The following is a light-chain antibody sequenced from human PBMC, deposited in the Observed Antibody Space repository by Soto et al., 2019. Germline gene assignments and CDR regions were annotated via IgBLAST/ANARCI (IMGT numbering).Light chain of an antibody. V-gene: IGKV3-15*01. J-gene: IGKJ5*01. CDR2: GAS. CDR3: KQYHNWPPIT. CDR1: QSVSSN. Sequence: TKSRATVRVSGGGRATRWWRASQSVSSNLAWYQQKPGQAPRLLIYGASTRATGFPARFSGSRSGTEFTLTISSLQSEDVATYHCKQYHNWPPITVRQGTRLEIK.